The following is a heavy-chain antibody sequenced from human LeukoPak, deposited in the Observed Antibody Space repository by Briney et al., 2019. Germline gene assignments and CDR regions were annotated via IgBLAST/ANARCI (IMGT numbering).Heavy chain of an antibody. CDR3: AKDHDSSGYTEGMDV. CDR1: GFTFSSYA. Sequence: PGGSLRLSCAASGFTFSSYAMSWVRQAPGKGLEWVSAISGSGGSTYYADSVKGRITISRDNSKNTLYLQMNSLRAEDTAVYYCAKDHDSSGYTEGMDVWGQGTTVTVSS. CDR2: ISGSGGST. D-gene: IGHD3-22*01. J-gene: IGHJ6*02. V-gene: IGHV3-23*01.